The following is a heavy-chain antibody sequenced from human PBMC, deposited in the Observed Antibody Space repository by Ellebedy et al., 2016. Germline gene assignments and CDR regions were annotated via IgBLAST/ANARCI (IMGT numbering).Heavy chain of an antibody. CDR2: ISSSSSYI. D-gene: IGHD2-2*02. CDR3: AREGYCSSTSCYKGGYYHYYMDV. Sequence: GGSLRLXCAASGFTFSSYSMNWVRQAPGKGLEWVSSISSSSSYIYYADSVKGRFTISRDYAKNSLYLQMNSLRAEDTAVYYCAREGYCSSTSCYKGGYYHYYMDVWGKGTTVTVSS. V-gene: IGHV3-21*01. CDR1: GFTFSSYS. J-gene: IGHJ6*03.